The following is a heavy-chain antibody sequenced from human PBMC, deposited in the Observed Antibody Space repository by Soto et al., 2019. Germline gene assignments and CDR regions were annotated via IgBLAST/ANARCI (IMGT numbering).Heavy chain of an antibody. CDR3: ARSQGSSTRLGIYYNYYYGMDV. J-gene: IGHJ6*02. CDR2: IIPISGTA. Sequence: QVQLVQSGAEVQKPGSSVKVSCKASGGTFSSYAISWVRQAPGQGLAWMGGIIPISGTANYAQKFQGRVTITADETTSTAYMELSSLSAEDTAVYYCARSQGSSTRLGIYYNYYYGMDVWGQGTTVTVSS. CDR1: GGTFSSYA. V-gene: IGHV1-69*01. D-gene: IGHD2-2*01.